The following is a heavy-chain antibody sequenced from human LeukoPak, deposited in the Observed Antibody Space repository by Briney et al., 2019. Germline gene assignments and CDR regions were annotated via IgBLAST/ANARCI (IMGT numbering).Heavy chain of an antibody. CDR2: IIPILGIA. V-gene: IGHV1-69*04. Sequence: ASVKVSCKASGGTFSSYAISWVRQAPGQGLEWMGRIIPILGIANYAQKFQGRVTITADKSTSTAYMELSSLRSEDTAVYYCAREPRYNWNDVGSFDIWGQGTMVTVSS. D-gene: IGHD1-20*01. J-gene: IGHJ3*02. CDR3: AREPRYNWNDVGSFDI. CDR1: GGTFSSYA.